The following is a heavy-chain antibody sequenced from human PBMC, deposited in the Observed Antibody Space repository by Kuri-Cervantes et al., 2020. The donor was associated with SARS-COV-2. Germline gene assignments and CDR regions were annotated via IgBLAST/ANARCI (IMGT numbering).Heavy chain of an antibody. CDR1: GYTLTELS. D-gene: IGHD3-16*02. CDR3: AGGYLFDY. J-gene: IGHJ4*02. Sequence: ASVKVSCKVSGYTLTELSMHWVRQAPGKGLEWMGGFDPEDGETIYAQKLQGRVTMTTDTSTSTAYMELRSLRSDDTAVYYCAGGYLFDYWGQGTLVTVSS. CDR2: FDPEDGET. V-gene: IGHV1-24*01.